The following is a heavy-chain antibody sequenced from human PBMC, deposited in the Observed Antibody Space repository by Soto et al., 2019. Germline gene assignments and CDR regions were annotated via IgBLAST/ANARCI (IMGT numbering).Heavy chain of an antibody. CDR1: GGSFSGYY. J-gene: IGHJ5*02. D-gene: IGHD2-2*01. CDR2: INHNGST. CDR3: ARGGRYCSSTSCYRPFDP. V-gene: IGHV4-34*01. Sequence: LSLTCAVYGGSFSGYYWSWIRQPPGKGLEWIGEINHNGSTNYNPSLKSRVTISVDTSKNQFSLKLSSVTAADTAVYYCARGGRYCSSTSCYRPFDPWGQGTLVTVSS.